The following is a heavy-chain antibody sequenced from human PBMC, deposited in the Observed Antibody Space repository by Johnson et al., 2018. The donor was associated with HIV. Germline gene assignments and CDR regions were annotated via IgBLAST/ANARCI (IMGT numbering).Heavy chain of an antibody. D-gene: IGHD1-26*01. CDR2: ISYDGSNK. J-gene: IGHJ3*02. Sequence: QEKLVESGGGVVQAGKSLTLSCAASQFAFSNYGMHWVRQAPGKGLEWVAVISYDGSNKYYANSVKGRFTISRDNSKNTLYLQMNSLRAEDTAVYYCARDHGIVYADAFDIWGQGTMVTVSS. CDR1: QFAFSNYG. CDR3: ARDHGIVYADAFDI. V-gene: IGHV3-30*03.